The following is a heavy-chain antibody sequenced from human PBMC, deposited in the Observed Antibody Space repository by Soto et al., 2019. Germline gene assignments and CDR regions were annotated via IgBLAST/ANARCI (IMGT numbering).Heavy chain of an antibody. CDR2: INAGNGNT. V-gene: IGHV1-3*01. D-gene: IGHD2-2*01. CDR1: GYTFTSYA. J-gene: IGHJ4*02. Sequence: GASVKVSCKASGYTFTSYAMHWVRQAPGQRLEWMGWINAGNGNTKYSQKFQDRVTITRDTSASTAYMELSSLRSEDTAVYYCARAIRVDLPALPEYWGQGTLVTVSS. CDR3: ARAIRVDLPALPEY.